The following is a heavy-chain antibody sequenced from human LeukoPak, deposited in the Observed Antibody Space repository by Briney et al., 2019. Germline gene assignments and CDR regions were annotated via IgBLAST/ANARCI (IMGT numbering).Heavy chain of an antibody. V-gene: IGHV3-23*01. CDR3: AKSHHVTAIDY. J-gene: IGHJ4*02. CDR1: GFTFSNYG. Sequence: GGTLRLSCAASGFTFSNYGMSWVRQAPGKGLEWVSAISGSGGSTYYADSVRGRFTISRDNSKNTLYLQMNSLRAEDTAVYYCAKSHHVTAIDYWGQGTLVTVSS. D-gene: IGHD2-21*02. CDR2: ISGSGGST.